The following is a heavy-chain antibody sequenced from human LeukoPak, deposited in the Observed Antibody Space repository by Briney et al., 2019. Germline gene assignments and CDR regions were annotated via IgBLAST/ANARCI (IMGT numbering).Heavy chain of an antibody. J-gene: IGHJ4*02. D-gene: IGHD3-3*01. CDR1: GYTFTGYY. V-gene: IGHV1-2*02. Sequence: ASVKVSCKASGYTFTGYYMHCVRQAPGQGLEWMGGINPSSGGTNYAQKLQGRVTMTRDTSIRTAYMELSRLRSDDTAVYYCAATGEDFWSGYYLDYWGQGTLVTVSS. CDR3: AATGEDFWSGYYLDY. CDR2: INPSSGGT.